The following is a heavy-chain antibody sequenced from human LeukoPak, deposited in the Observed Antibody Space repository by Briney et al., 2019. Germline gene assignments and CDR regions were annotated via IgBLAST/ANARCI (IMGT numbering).Heavy chain of an antibody. J-gene: IGHJ4*02. CDR3: ARGGGFGAFDY. CDR1: GGSISSYY. D-gene: IGHD3-10*01. V-gene: IGHV4-59*01. CDR2: IYYSGST. Sequence: PSETLSLTCTVSGGSISSYYWSWIRQPPGKGLEWIGYIYYSGSTNYNPSLKSRVTISVDTSKNQFSLKLSSVTAADTAVYYCARGGGFGAFDYWGQGTLVTVSS.